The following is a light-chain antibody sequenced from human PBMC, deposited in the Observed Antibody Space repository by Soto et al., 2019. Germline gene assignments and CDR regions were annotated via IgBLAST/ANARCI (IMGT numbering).Light chain of an antibody. CDR3: CSYAGDTTFFV. Sequence: QSALTQPASMSGSPGQSITISCTGTSSDVGSYYPVSWFQQHPGKAPKFIIYEVNKRPSGVSDRFSGSKSGNTASLTISGLQAADEAEYYCCSYAGDTTFFVFGTGTKLTVL. CDR2: EVN. J-gene: IGLJ1*01. V-gene: IGLV2-23*02. CDR1: SSDVGSYYP.